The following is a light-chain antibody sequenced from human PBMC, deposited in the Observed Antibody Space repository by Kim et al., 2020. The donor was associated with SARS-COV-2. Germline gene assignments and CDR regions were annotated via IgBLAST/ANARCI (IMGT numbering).Light chain of an antibody. J-gene: IGKJ1*01. CDR1: QDINNY. CDR3: QKYNSAPWT. V-gene: IGKV1-27*01. Sequence: IQMTQSPSSLSASVGDRVTITCRASQDINNYLAWYQQKPGTAPKLLIYGVSTLQSGVPSRFSGSGSAPDFTLTITSLQPEDVATYYCQKYNSAPWTFGQGTKVEIK. CDR2: GVS.